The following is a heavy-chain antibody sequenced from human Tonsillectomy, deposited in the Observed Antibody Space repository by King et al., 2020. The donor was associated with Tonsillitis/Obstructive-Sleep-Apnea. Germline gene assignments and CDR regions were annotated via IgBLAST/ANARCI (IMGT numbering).Heavy chain of an antibody. CDR2: IYSGGGT. V-gene: IGHV3-53*01. J-gene: IGHJ6*03. CDR1: GFTVSSNY. Sequence: VQLVESGGGLIQPGGSLRLSCAASGFTVSSNYMSWVRQAPGKGLEWVSVIYSGGGTFYADSVKGRFTISRVNSKNTLYLQMNSLRAEDTAVYYCARDRSGYDGDYYYYYMDVWGKGTTVTVSS. CDR3: ARDRSGYDGDYYYYYMDV. D-gene: IGHD5-12*01.